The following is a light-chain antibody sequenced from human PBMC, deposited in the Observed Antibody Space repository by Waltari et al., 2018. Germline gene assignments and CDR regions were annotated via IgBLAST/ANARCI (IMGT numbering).Light chain of an antibody. CDR1: SGHSTYA. V-gene: IGLV4-69*02. CDR2: LNIDGSH. Sequence: QLVLTQSPSASASLGASVKLTCTLSSGHSTYAIAWHQQQPEKGPRYLMKLNIDGSHIKGDGIPDRFSGSSSGTERYLTISNLQSEDEADYYCQTWGTGIQMFGGGTKLTVL. CDR3: QTWGTGIQM. J-gene: IGLJ3*02.